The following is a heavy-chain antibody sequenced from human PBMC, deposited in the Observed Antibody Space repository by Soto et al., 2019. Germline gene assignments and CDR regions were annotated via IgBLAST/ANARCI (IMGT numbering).Heavy chain of an antibody. D-gene: IGHD2-15*01. V-gene: IGHV4-59*08. J-gene: IGHJ4*02. Sequence: SETLSLTCTVSGGSISSYYWSWIRQPPGKGLEWIGYIYYSGSTNYNPSLKSRVTISVDTSKNQFSLKLSSVTAADTAVYYCARAGGCSGGSCYSPHFDYWGQGTLVTVSS. CDR3: ARAGGCSGGSCYSPHFDY. CDR1: GGSISSYY. CDR2: IYYSGST.